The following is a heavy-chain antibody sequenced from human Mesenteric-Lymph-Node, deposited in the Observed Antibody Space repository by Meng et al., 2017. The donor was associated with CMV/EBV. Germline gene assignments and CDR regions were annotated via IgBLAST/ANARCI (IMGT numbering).Heavy chain of an antibody. CDR3: ARGGQVLDF. Sequence: LTCHVSGVFICNGDSYWTWIRQHPGKGLEWIGYIFPSGTTYYNPSLRSRLTITVDTSNNQFSLRLASVTAADTAVYYCARGGQVLDFWGPGTLVTVSS. V-gene: IGHV4-31*03. D-gene: IGHD2/OR15-2a*01. J-gene: IGHJ4*02. CDR1: GVFICNGDSY. CDR2: IFPSGTT.